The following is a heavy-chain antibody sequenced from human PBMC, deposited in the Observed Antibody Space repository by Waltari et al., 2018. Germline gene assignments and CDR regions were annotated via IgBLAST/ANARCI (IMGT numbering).Heavy chain of an antibody. V-gene: IGHV3-33*01. CDR2: IWYDGSNK. J-gene: IGHJ3*02. D-gene: IGHD3-10*01. Sequence: QVQLVESGGGVVQPGRSLRLSCAASGFTFSSYGMHWVRQAPGKGLEWVAVIWYDGSNKYYADSVKGRFTISRDNSKNTLYLQMNSLRAEDTAVYYCASFPEFGELSGTDAFDIWGQGTMVTVSS. CDR3: ASFPEFGELSGTDAFDI. CDR1: GFTFSSYG.